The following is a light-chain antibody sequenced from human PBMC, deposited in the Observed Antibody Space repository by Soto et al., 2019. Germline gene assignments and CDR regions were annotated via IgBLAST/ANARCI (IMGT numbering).Light chain of an antibody. CDR1: QSGTSSY. CDR3: QQYGSSPWT. Sequence: EIVLTQSPGTLSLSPGERATLSCRASQSGTSSYLAWYQQKPGQAPRLLLYGASSRATGIPDRFSGSGSGTDFTLTISRLEPEDFAVDYCQQYGSSPWTFGQVTKVEIK. CDR2: GAS. J-gene: IGKJ1*01. V-gene: IGKV3-20*01.